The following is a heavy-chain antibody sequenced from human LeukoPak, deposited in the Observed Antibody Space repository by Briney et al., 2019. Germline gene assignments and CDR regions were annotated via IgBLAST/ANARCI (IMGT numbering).Heavy chain of an antibody. J-gene: IGHJ1*01. V-gene: IGHV3-23*01. D-gene: IGHD1-1*01. CDR3: AKRVRGTPEL. Sequence: PGGSLTLTCAASGFTFSNYAMTWVRQAPGKGLEWVSAIGGDGRGTDYEDSVKGRFTISRDNSKNTVYLQMNSLRAGDTALYYCAKRVRGTPELWGLGTLPIVSS. CDR1: GFTFSNYA. CDR2: IGGDGRGT.